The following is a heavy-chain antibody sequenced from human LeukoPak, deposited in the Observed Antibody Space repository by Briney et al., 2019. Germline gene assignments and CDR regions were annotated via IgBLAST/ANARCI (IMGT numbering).Heavy chain of an antibody. D-gene: IGHD5-24*01. CDR3: VRDQGTTMASYAFGI. CDR1: RFNFDKYW. Sequence: GGSLRLSCEGSRFNFDKYWMTWVRQAPGKGLEWVANIEQDGSEAYYVDSVKGRFTISRDNAKKSLFLQMHSLRAEDTAIYFCVRDQGTTMASYAFGIWGQGTMVTVSS. V-gene: IGHV3-7*01. J-gene: IGHJ3*02. CDR2: IEQDGSEA.